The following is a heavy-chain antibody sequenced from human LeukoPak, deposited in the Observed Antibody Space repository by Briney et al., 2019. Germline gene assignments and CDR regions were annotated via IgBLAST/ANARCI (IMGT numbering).Heavy chain of an antibody. Sequence: PGGSLRLSCAASGFTFDDYGMSWVRQAPGKGLEWVSGINWNGGSTGYADSVKGRFTISRDNSRNTLYLQMNSLRAEDTAVYYCAKSVKAIVLRYFDWLSTGGYYFDYWGQGTLVTVSS. V-gene: IGHV3-20*04. CDR2: INWNGGST. D-gene: IGHD3-9*01. J-gene: IGHJ4*02. CDR1: GFTFDDYG. CDR3: AKSVKAIVLRYFDWLSTGGYYFDY.